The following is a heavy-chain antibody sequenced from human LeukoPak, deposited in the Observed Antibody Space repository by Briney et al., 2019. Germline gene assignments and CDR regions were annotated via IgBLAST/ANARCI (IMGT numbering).Heavy chain of an antibody. V-gene: IGHV1-69*04. Sequence: SVKVSCKASGGTFSSYAISWVRQAPGQGLEWMGRIIPILGIANYAQKFQGRVTITADKSTSTAYMELSSLRSKDTAAYYCAREWDSSGYYSPDYWGQGTLVTVSS. D-gene: IGHD3-22*01. CDR2: IIPILGIA. CDR1: GGTFSSYA. CDR3: AREWDSSGYYSPDY. J-gene: IGHJ4*02.